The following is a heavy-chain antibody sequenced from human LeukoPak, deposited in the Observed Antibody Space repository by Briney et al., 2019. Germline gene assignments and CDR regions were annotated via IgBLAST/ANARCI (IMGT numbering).Heavy chain of an antibody. D-gene: IGHD3-22*01. CDR1: GFTFTRYA. Sequence: GGSLRLSCAASGFTFTRYAMAWVRQAPGKGLEWVSSVIATDASTRYADSVRGRFTISRDNFRNTVYLQMNSLRAEDTAVYYCAREGREGYDSSGYLGYWGQGTLVTVSS. CDR2: VIATDAST. CDR3: AREGREGYDSSGYLGY. J-gene: IGHJ4*02. V-gene: IGHV3-23*01.